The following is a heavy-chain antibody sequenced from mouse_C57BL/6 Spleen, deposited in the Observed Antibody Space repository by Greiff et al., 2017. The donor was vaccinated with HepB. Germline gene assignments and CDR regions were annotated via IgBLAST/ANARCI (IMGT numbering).Heavy chain of an antibody. V-gene: IGHV5-6-3*01. CDR1: GFTFSSYG. CDR2: INSNGGST. J-gene: IGHJ2*01. Sequence: EVHLVESGGGLVQPGGSPKLSCAASGFTFSSYGMSWVRQTPDKRLELVATINSNGGSTYYPDSVKGRFTISIDNAKNTLYLQMSSLKSEDTAMYYCARMARTINWGQGTTLTVSS. CDR3: ARMARTIN.